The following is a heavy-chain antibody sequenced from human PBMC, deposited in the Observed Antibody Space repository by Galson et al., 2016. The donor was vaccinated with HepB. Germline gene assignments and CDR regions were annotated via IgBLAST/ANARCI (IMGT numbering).Heavy chain of an antibody. CDR3: AKDSSAYYYVSFYYYAMDV. Sequence: SLRLSCAASGFTFSSYAMHWVRQAPGKGLEWVSSIRGSGGSTYYADSVKGRFTISRDNSKNTLYLQMNSLRAEDTALYYCAKDSSAYYYVSFYYYAMDVWGQGTTVTVSS. CDR1: GFTFSSYA. D-gene: IGHD3-22*01. J-gene: IGHJ6*02. V-gene: IGHV3-23*01. CDR2: IRGSGGST.